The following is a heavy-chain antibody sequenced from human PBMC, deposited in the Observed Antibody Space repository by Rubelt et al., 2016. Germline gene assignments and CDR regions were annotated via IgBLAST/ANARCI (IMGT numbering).Heavy chain of an antibody. CDR1: GFTVSSNY. Sequence: RLSCAASGFTVSSNYMSWVRQAPGKGLEWVSVIYSGGSTYYADSVKGRFTISRDNAKNSLYLQMNSLRAEDTAVYYCARRISYYGSGSSNWFDPWGQGTLVTVSS. CDR3: ARRISYYGSGSSNWFDP. J-gene: IGHJ5*02. D-gene: IGHD3-10*01. V-gene: IGHV3-53*01. CDR2: IYSGGST.